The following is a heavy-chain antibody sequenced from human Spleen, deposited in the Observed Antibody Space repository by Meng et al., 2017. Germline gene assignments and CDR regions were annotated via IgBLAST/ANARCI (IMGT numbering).Heavy chain of an antibody. CDR2: ISATGGNT. CDR1: GFTFSNYA. Sequence: GESLKISCAASGFTFSNYAMSWVRQAPGKGLEWVSLISATGGNTYYADSVKGRFTISRDNSESTLYLQMNSLGAEDTALYYCANLRSWYKFDYWGQGTLVTVSS. J-gene: IGHJ4*02. V-gene: IGHV3-23*01. CDR3: ANLRSWYKFDY. D-gene: IGHD6-13*01.